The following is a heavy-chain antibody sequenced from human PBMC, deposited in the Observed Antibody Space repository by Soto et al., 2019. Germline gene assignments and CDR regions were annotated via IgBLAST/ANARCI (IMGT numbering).Heavy chain of an antibody. D-gene: IGHD3-9*01. CDR1: GFTFSSYA. Sequence: GGSLRLSCAASGFTFSSYAMSWVRQAPGKGLEWVSAISGSGGSTYYADSVKGRFTISRDNSKNTLYLQMNSLRAEDTAVYYCANTGGSFPLRYFDWLGFSPMDVWGKGTTVTVSS. J-gene: IGHJ6*03. CDR2: ISGSGGST. V-gene: IGHV3-23*01. CDR3: ANTGGSFPLRYFDWLGFSPMDV.